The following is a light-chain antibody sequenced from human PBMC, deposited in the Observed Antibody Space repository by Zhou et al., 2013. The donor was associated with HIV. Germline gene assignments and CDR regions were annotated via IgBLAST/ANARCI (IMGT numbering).Light chain of an antibody. CDR3: QQRSDWPLT. V-gene: IGKV3-11*01. Sequence: EIVLTQSPATLSLSPGEGVTVSCRASQRVGSYLAWYQQKRGQAPRLLIYDAFNRAAGIPARFSGSGSGTDFTLTINSLEPEDFAVYYCQQRSDWPLTFGGGPTWRSN. CDR2: DAF. CDR1: QRVGSY. J-gene: IGKJ4*01.